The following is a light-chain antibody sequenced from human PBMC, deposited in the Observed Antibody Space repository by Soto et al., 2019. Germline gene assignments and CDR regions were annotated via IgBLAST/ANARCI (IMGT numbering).Light chain of an antibody. Sequence: DIVMTQTPLSLPVAPGEPASISCRSSQSLLDSDDGKTYLDWYLQKPGQSPQLLIYTLSYRASXVXDXXSGSGSRTDFTLKISRVEADDVGVYYCMQRIEFPWTFGQGTRVELK. CDR3: MQRIEFPWT. CDR2: TLS. CDR1: QSLLDSDDGKTY. J-gene: IGKJ1*01. V-gene: IGKV2-40*01.